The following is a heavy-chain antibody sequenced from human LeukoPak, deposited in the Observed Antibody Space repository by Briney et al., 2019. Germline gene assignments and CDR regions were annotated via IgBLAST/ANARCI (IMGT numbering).Heavy chain of an antibody. V-gene: IGHV3-66*01. CDR1: GFTFSNAW. CDR2: IYSGGST. CDR3: AKVHGTLTVESPFDY. Sequence: GGSLRLSCAASGFTFSNAWMSWVRQAPGKGLEWVSVIYSGGSTYYADSVRGRFTISRDNSKNTLYLQMHSLRADDTAVYYCAKVHGTLTVESPFDYWGQGTLVTISS. D-gene: IGHD4-23*01. J-gene: IGHJ4*02.